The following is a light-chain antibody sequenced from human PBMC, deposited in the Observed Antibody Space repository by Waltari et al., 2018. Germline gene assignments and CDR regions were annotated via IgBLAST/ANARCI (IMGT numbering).Light chain of an antibody. V-gene: IGLV1-44*01. Sequence: QSVLTQPASASATPGQRVTISCSGSTSNIGSNGVNWHQQVPGTAPKLLIHNNNHRPSGVPDRFSGSKSGTSASLAISGLQSEDEAVYYCAAWDDNLKGLFGGGTRLTVL. J-gene: IGLJ3*02. CDR2: NNN. CDR3: AAWDDNLKGL. CDR1: TSNIGSNG.